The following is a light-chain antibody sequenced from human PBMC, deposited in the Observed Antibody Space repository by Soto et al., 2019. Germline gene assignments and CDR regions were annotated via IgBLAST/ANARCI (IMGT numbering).Light chain of an antibody. CDR1: QSIRSW. CDR3: QQYNTYPFT. V-gene: IGKV1-5*03. CDR2: EAS. J-gene: IGKJ3*01. Sequence: DIPMTQSPSTLSASVGDRVTITCRASQSIRSWLAWYQQKPGKVPKLLIYEASSLESGVPSRFSGSGSGTEFTLSISSLQPDDFATYYCQQYNTYPFTFGPGTKVDIK.